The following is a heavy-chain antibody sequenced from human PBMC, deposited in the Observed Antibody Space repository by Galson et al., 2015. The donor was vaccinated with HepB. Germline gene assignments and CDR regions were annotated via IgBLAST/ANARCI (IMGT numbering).Heavy chain of an antibody. D-gene: IGHD3-10*01. J-gene: IGHJ6*02. CDR1: GFTFSSYW. CDR3: ARRISLVRGIITKPDYYYGMDV. V-gene: IGHV3-7*03. Sequence: SLRLSCAASGFTFSSYWMNWVRQAPGKGLEWVAHINQDGRSKYYVDSVKGRFTISRHNAKDSVYPQLDSLRAEDTAVYYCARRISLVRGIITKPDYYYGMDVWGQGATVTVAS. CDR2: INQDGRSK.